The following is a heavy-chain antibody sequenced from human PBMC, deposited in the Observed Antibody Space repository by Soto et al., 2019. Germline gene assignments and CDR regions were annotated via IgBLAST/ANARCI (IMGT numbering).Heavy chain of an antibody. V-gene: IGHV3-66*01. CDR2: IYSGGST. J-gene: IGHJ3*02. Sequence: EVQLVESGGGLVQPGGSLRLSCAASGFTVSSNYMSWVRQAPGKGLEWVSVIYSGGSTYYADSVKGRFTISRDNSKNTLYLQMNSLRAEDTAVYYCARDGTVTDDDAFDIWGQGTMVTVSS. CDR1: GFTVSSNY. CDR3: ARDGTVTDDDAFDI. D-gene: IGHD4-17*01.